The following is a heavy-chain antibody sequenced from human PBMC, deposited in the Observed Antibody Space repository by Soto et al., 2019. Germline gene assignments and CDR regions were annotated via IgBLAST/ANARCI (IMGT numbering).Heavy chain of an antibody. CDR1: GYTLTSYG. CDR2: ISAYNGNT. CDR3: ARTPLGLHLGELSPPPNWFDP. Sequence: ASVKVSCKASGYTLTSYGISWVRQDPGQGLEWMGWISAYNGNTNYAQKLQGRVTMTTDTSTSTAYMELRSLRSDDTAVYYCARTPLGLHLGELSPPPNWFDPWGQGTLVTVSS. D-gene: IGHD3-16*02. V-gene: IGHV1-18*01. J-gene: IGHJ5*02.